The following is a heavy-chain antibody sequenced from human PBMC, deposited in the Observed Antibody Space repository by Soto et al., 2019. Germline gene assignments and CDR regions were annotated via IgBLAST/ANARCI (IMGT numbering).Heavy chain of an antibody. CDR3: AGPPGPGNGAVAGPSDY. CDR2: ISYDGSNK. CDR1: GLTFSSYA. J-gene: IGHJ4*02. D-gene: IGHD6-19*01. V-gene: IGHV3-30-3*01. Sequence: QVQLVESGGGVVQPGRSLRLSCAASGLTFSSYAMHWVRQAPGKGLEWVAVISYDGSNKYYADSVKGRFTISRDNSKNTLYLRMNSLGAEDTAVYYCAGPPGPGNGAVAGPSDYWGQGTLVTVSS.